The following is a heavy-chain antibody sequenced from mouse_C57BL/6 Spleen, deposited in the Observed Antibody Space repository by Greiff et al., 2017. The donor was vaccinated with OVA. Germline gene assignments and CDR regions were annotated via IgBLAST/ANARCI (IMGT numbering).Heavy chain of an antibody. D-gene: IGHD1-1*01. CDR1: GYTFTDYY. J-gene: IGHJ4*01. CDR3: ARVSFTTVVAGDY. CDR2: INPNNGGT. V-gene: IGHV1-26*01. Sequence: EVQLQQSGPELVKPGASVKISCKASGYTFTDYYMNWVKQSHGKSLEWIGDINPNNGGTSYNQKFKGKATLTVDKSSSTAYMELRSLTSEDSAVYYCARVSFTTVVAGDYWGQGTSVTVSS.